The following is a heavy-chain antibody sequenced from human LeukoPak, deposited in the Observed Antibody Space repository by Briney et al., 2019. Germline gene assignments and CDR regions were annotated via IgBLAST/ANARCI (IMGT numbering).Heavy chain of an antibody. Sequence: GASVKVSCKASGYTFTNYGLSWVRQAPGQGLEWMGWISGYNGNTNYAQKFQGRVTMTTDTSTSTAYMELSSLRSEDTAAYYCARGGEDYYFMDVWGKGTTVTVSS. J-gene: IGHJ6*03. V-gene: IGHV1-18*01. CDR2: ISGYNGNT. CDR1: GYTFTNYG. CDR3: ARGGEDYYFMDV.